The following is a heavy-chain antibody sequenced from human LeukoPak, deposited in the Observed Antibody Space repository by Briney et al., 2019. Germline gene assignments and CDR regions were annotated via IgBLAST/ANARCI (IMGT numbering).Heavy chain of an antibody. V-gene: IGHV3-21*01. CDR2: ITSSGTYI. Sequence: GGSLKLSCATSGFTFNNYNMNWVRQAPGRALERVSSITSSGTYIFYADSVKGRFTISRDNAKNSLYLQMNSLRAEDTAVYYCARDPVAAGPANYYYYYYMDVWGKGTTVTVSS. D-gene: IGHD2-2*01. J-gene: IGHJ6*03. CDR1: GFTFNNYN. CDR3: ARDPVAAGPANYYYYYYMDV.